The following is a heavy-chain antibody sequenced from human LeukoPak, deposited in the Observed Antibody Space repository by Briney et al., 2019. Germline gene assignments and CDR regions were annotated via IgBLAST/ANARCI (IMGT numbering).Heavy chain of an antibody. CDR2: INWNGGIT. V-gene: IGHV3-20*04. J-gene: IGHJ4*02. CDR3: VRDFGSGTFYNVPLSFDY. Sequence: GRSLRLSCAASGFTFDDYGMSWVRQGPGKGLEWVSGINWNGGITGYADSVKGRFTISRDNAKNSLSLQMNSLRAEDTALYYCVRDFGSGTFYNVPLSFDYWGQGTLVTVSS. CDR1: GFTFDDYG. D-gene: IGHD3-10*01.